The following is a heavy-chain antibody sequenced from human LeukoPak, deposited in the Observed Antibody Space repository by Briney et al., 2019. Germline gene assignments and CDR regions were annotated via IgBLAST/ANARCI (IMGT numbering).Heavy chain of an antibody. D-gene: IGHD2-15*01. CDR2: IKTKTEDGTT. V-gene: IGHV3-15*01. Sequence: PGGSLRLSCAASGFTFSNASMSWVRQAPGKGLEWVGRIKTKTEDGTTEYGAAVRGRFPISRDDSKNTLNLLINSLKTEDTAVYYCTTEVLEGATDCTFDIWGQGTMVPVSS. CDR3: TTEVLEGATDCTFDI. J-gene: IGHJ3*02. CDR1: GFTFSNAS.